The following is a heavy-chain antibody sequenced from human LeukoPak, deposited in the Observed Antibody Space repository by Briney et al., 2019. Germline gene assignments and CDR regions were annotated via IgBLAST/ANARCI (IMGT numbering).Heavy chain of an antibody. V-gene: IGHV1-2*06. Sequence: ASVKVSCKASGYTFTGYYMHWVRQAPGQGLEWMGRINPNSGGTNYAQKFQGRVTMTRDTSISAAYMELSRLRSDDTAVYYCAREEQQLVWPDAYYMDVWGKGTTVTVSS. D-gene: IGHD6-13*01. CDR1: GYTFTGYY. CDR3: AREEQQLVWPDAYYMDV. CDR2: INPNSGGT. J-gene: IGHJ6*03.